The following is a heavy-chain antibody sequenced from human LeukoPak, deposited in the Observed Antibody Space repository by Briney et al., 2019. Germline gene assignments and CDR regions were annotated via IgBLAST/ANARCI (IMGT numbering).Heavy chain of an antibody. D-gene: IGHD3-10*01. CDR1: GFTFSSYW. CDR3: ARHYDCYYYGMDV. J-gene: IGHJ6*02. V-gene: IGHV3-7*01. Sequence: GGSLRLSCAASGFTFSSYWMSWVRQAPGKGLEWVANIKQDGSEKYYVDSVKGRFTISRGNAKNSLYLQMNSLRAEDTAVYYCARHYDCYYYGMDVWGQGTTVTVSS. CDR2: IKQDGSEK.